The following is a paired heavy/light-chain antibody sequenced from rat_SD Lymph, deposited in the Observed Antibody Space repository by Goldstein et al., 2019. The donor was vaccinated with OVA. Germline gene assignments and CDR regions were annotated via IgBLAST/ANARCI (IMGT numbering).Heavy chain of an antibody. D-gene: IGHD1-10*01. J-gene: IGHJ2*01. CDR3: ARHGNNNHYYFDY. V-gene: IGHV5-34*01. CDR1: GFTFSNYG. CDR2: ISSGSSYI. Sequence: EVQLVESGGGLVQPGRSLKLSCLASGFTFSNYGMNWIRQAPGKGLEWVAGISSGSSYIYYADTVKGRFTISRDTAENTLYLQMTSPRSEDTALYYCARHGNNNHYYFDYWGQGVMVTVSS.
Light chain of an antibody. J-gene: IGKJ1*01. CDR1: QNINKF. CDR2: YTS. V-gene: IGKV19S1*01. Sequence: DIQMTQSPPSLSASLGDKVTITCQASQNINKFIAWYQQKPGKAPGLLIYYTSTLVSGIPSRFSGSGSGRDYSFSISNVESEDIASYYCLQYDISPRTFGGGTKLELK. CDR3: LQYDISPRT.